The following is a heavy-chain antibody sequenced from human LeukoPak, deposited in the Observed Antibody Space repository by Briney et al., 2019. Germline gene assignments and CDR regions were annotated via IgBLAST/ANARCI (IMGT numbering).Heavy chain of an antibody. D-gene: IGHD3-22*01. J-gene: IGHJ4*02. Sequence: GGSLRLSCAASGFTFSSYAMSWVRQAPGKGLEWVSAISGSGGSTYYADSVKGRFTISRDNSKNTLYLQMNSLRAEDTAVYYCAKDLEFEYYYDSSGYGTLDYWGQGTLVTVSS. CDR3: AKDLEFEYYYDSSGYGTLDY. CDR2: ISGSGGST. CDR1: GFTFSSYA. V-gene: IGHV3-23*01.